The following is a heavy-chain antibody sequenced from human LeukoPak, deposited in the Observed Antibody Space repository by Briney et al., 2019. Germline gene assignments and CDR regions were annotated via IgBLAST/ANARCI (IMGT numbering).Heavy chain of an antibody. V-gene: IGHV3-23*01. D-gene: IGHD6-19*01. CDR2: ISGSGDNT. J-gene: IGHJ4*02. Sequence: GGSLRLSCAASGFTFSNYGMSWVRQAPGKGLEWVSAISGSGDNTYYTDSVKGRFTISRDNSQNTLFLQMDSLRAEDTAIYYCAKEGQTVAGNGYFDYWGQGTLVTVSS. CDR1: GFTFSNYG. CDR3: AKEGQTVAGNGYFDY.